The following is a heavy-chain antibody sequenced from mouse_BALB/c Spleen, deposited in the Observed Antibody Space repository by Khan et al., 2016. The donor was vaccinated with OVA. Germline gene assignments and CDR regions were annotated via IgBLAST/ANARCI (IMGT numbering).Heavy chain of an antibody. J-gene: IGHJ2*01. V-gene: IGHV1S137*01. CDR2: ISTYSGNT. D-gene: IGHD2-3*01. CDR1: GYTFTDYA. CDR3: ARPAYDGYYDY. Sequence: QVQLQQSGPELVRPGVSVKISCKGSGYTFTDYAMYWVKQSHAESLEWIGLISTYSGNTNYNQKFKGKATMTVEKSSTTAYMELARLTSEDSAIYYCARPAYDGYYDYWGQGTTLTVSS.